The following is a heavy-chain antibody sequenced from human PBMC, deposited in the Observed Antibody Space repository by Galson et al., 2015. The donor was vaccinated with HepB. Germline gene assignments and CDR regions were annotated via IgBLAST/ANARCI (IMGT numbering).Heavy chain of an antibody. CDR2: MTASGSAT. CDR1: GFTFSSGA. V-gene: IGHV3-23*01. Sequence: SPRLSCPASGFTFSSGAMSWVRQAPGGGLEWVSTMTASGSATFYADSVRGRFTISRDNSKDTLFLVMNSLGVEDTAVYYCAKAVVTNWFDPWGQGTLVTVTS. CDR3: AKAVVTNWFDP. J-gene: IGHJ5*02. D-gene: IGHD3-22*01.